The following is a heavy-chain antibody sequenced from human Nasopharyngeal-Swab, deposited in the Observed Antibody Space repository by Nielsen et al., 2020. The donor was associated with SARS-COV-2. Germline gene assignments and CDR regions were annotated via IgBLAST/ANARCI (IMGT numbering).Heavy chain of an antibody. CDR1: GYTFTRYV. J-gene: IGHJ4*02. CDR3: ARDPEGDTDVDY. CDR2: IGVYKGET. D-gene: IGHD1-14*01. Sequence: ASVKVSCKASGYTFTRYVIRWVRPAPGQGLEWIGWIGVYKGETNYAQKFRDRITMTTDRSTSTAYMELRTLRSDDTAVYYCARDPEGDTDVDYWGQGNLVTVSS. V-gene: IGHV1-18*04.